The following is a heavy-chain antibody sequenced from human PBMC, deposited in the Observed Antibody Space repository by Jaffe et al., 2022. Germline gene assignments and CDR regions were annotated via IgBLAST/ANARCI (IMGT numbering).Heavy chain of an antibody. CDR2: INHSGST. J-gene: IGHJ4*02. Sequence: QVQLQQWGAGLLKPSETLSLTCAVYGGSFSGYYWSWIRQPPGKGLEWIGEINHSGSTNYNPSLKSRVTISVDTSKNQFSLKLSSVTAADTAVYYCARGPKYCSGGSCYLGYWGQGTLVTVSS. V-gene: IGHV4-34*01. D-gene: IGHD2-15*01. CDR1: GGSFSGYY. CDR3: ARGPKYCSGGSCYLGY.